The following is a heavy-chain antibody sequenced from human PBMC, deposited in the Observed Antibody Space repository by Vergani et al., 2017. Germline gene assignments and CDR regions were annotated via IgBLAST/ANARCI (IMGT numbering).Heavy chain of an antibody. CDR1: GFTSSYYG. V-gene: IGHV3-30*03. CDR3: ATKSCSTPGCQIGYFRE. CDR2: ISYVGTQK. Sequence: QVHLVESGGGVVQPGRSLRLSCVVSGFTSSYYGMHWVCPAPGKGLEWVAVISYVGTQKYYADSVKGRFTISRDNSKSTLYLQMNSLRTEDTAVYYCATKSCSTPGCQIGYFREWGQGTLVTVSS. J-gene: IGHJ1*01. D-gene: IGHD2-2*01.